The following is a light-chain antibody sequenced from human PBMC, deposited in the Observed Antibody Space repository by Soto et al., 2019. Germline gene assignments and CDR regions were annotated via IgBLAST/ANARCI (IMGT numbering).Light chain of an antibody. Sequence: EVVLTQSPGTLSLSPGERATLSCRASQSVSNFYLAWYQQKPGQAPRLLMYGASNRATGIPDRLSGSGSGTDFTLTISRLEPEDFAVYYCQHYSSAPCTFGQGTKLEIK. V-gene: IGKV3-20*01. CDR1: QSVSNFY. CDR2: GAS. CDR3: QHYSSAPCT. J-gene: IGKJ2*02.